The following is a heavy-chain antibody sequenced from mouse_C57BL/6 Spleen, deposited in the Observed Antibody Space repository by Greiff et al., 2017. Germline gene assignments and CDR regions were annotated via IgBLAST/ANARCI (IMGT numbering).Heavy chain of an antibody. J-gene: IGHJ4*01. V-gene: IGHV1-72*01. D-gene: IGHD1-1*01. Sequence: QVQLKQSGAELVKPGASVKLSCKASGYTFTSYWMHWVKQRPGRGLEWIGRIDPNSGGTKYNEKFKSKATLTVDKPSSTAYMQLSSLAAEDSAVYYCARADSSQNYAMDYWGQGTSVTVSS. CDR1: GYTFTSYW. CDR2: IDPNSGGT. CDR3: ARADSSQNYAMDY.